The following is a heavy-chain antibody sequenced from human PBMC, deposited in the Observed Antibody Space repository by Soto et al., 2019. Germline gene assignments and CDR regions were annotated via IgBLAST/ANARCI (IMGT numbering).Heavy chain of an antibody. CDR2: ISYDGSNK. Sequence: QVQLVESGGGVVQPGRSLRLSCAASGFTFSSYAMHWVRQAPGKGLEWVAVISYDGSNKYYADSVKGRFTISRDNSKSTLYLQMNSLRAEDTAVYYCARGITFGGVIVLDAFDIWGQGTMVTVSS. D-gene: IGHD3-16*02. J-gene: IGHJ3*02. CDR3: ARGITFGGVIVLDAFDI. V-gene: IGHV3-30-3*01. CDR1: GFTFSSYA.